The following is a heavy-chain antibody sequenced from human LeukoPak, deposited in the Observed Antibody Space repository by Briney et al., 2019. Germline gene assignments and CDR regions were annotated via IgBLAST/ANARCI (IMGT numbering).Heavy chain of an antibody. D-gene: IGHD1-26*01. J-gene: IGHJ4*02. CDR3: ARTVVRATTLGYFDY. Sequence: GGSLRLSCAASGFTFSSYAMHWVRQAPGKGLEYVSAISSNGGSTYYANSVKGRFTISRDNSKNTLYLQMGSLRAEDMAVYYCARTVVRATTLGYFDYWGQGTLVTVSS. CDR1: GFTFSSYA. V-gene: IGHV3-64*01. CDR2: ISSNGGST.